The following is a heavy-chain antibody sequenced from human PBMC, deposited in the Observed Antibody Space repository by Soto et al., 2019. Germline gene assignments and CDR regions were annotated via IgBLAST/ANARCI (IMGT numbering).Heavy chain of an antibody. CDR2: IGGTGVTT. Sequence: EVQLLESGGGLVQPGGSLRLSCAASGFTFSSYAMIWVRQAPGKGLEWVSSIGGTGVTTYYADSVKGLFTISRDNSKNTLSLQMNSLRAEDTAVYYCAKVYFAELSFFDYWGQGALVTVSS. D-gene: IGHD3-16*02. CDR3: AKVYFAELSFFDY. J-gene: IGHJ4*02. CDR1: GFTFSSYA. V-gene: IGHV3-23*01.